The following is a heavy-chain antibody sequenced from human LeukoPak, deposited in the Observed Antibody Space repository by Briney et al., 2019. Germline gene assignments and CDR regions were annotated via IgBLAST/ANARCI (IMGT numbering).Heavy chain of an antibody. CDR1: GFTFSSYW. V-gene: IGHV3-7*01. CDR2: IKQDGSEK. Sequence: GGSLRLSCAASGFTFSSYWMSWVRQAPGKGLEWVANIKQDGSEKYYVDSVKGRFTISRDNAKNSLYLQMNSLRAEDTAVYYCARAPVFNWNDLLDYWGQGTLVTVSS. J-gene: IGHJ4*02. CDR3: ARAPVFNWNDLLDY. D-gene: IGHD1-20*01.